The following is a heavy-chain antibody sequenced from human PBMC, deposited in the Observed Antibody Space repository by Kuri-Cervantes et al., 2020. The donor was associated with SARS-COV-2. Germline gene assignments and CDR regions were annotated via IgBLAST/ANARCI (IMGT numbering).Heavy chain of an antibody. CDR1: GGSI. V-gene: IGHV4-59*01. CDR2: IYYSGST. J-gene: IGHJ6*02. Sequence: ESLKISCSVSGGSISWIRQHPGKGLEWIGYIYYSGSTNYNPSLKSRVTISVDTSKNQFSLKLSSVTAADTAVYYCARDPSGYSYGIYYYGMDVWGQGTTVTVSS. CDR3: ARDPSGYSYGIYYYGMDV. D-gene: IGHD5-18*01.